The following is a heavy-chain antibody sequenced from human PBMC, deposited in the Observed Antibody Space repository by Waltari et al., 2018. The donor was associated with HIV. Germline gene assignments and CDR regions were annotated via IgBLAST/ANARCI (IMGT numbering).Heavy chain of an antibody. CDR2: INTETGKP. CDR3: ARLNLKNGHLPSY. D-gene: IGHD2-8*01. Sequence: QVQLVQSGSELRTPGASVKVACKTSGYTFTDFALNWVRTAPGQGLQWMGWINTETGKPAYAQDFTGRFVISLDTSVSTTYLQISSLKAEDTAVYYCARLNLKNGHLPSYWGQGTLVTVSS. J-gene: IGHJ4*02. CDR1: GYTFTDFA. V-gene: IGHV7-4-1*02.